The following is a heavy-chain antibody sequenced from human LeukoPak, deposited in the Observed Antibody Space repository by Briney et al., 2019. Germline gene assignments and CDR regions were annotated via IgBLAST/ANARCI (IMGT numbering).Heavy chain of an antibody. CDR1: GYSFTTYW. Sequence: GESLKISCTGFGYSFTTYWLGWVRQLPGKGLEWMGIIYFGDSYARYSASHQSQSTISVDKSVSTAYLQWSSLKASDTAMYYCARQRRIVVVTNTHDAFDIWGQGTRVTVPS. D-gene: IGHD2-21*02. J-gene: IGHJ3*02. V-gene: IGHV5-51*01. CDR3: ARQRRIVVVTNTHDAFDI. CDR2: IYFGDSYA.